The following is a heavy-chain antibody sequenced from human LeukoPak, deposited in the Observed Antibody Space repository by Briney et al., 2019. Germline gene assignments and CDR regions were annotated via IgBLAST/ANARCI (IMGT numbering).Heavy chain of an antibody. V-gene: IGHV3-20*04. J-gene: IGHJ4*02. CDR2: INWNGGRT. Sequence: PGGSLRLSCAASGLTFSSFAMSWVRQAPGKGLEWVSGINWNGGRTGYADSMKGRFIISRDNAKNSLYLQVNSLRAEDTALYYCARNFGGGDSSGPYYWGQGTLVTVSS. CDR3: ARNFGGGDSSGPYY. D-gene: IGHD3-22*01. CDR1: GLTFSSFA.